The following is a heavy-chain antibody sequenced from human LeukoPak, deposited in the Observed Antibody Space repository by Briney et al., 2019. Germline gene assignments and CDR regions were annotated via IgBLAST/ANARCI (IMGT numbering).Heavy chain of an antibody. V-gene: IGHV3-23*01. Sequence: GGSLRLSRSASGFTFSSYAMLWVRQAPGKGLEWVSGISGNGGSTYHADAVKGRFTIPRDNPKNTLHLQMNSLSAEDTDVYYCAKMSRDSRSEDFQYWGQGTLVTVSS. CDR1: GFTFSSYA. J-gene: IGHJ1*01. D-gene: IGHD3-22*01. CDR3: AKMSRDSRSEDFQY. CDR2: ISGNGGST.